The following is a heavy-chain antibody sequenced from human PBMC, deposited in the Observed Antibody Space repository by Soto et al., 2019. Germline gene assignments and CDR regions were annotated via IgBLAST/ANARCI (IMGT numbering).Heavy chain of an antibody. J-gene: IGHJ4*02. Sequence: EVQLLESGGGLVQPGGSLRLSCAASGFTFSSYAMSWVRQAPGKGLEWVSAISGSGGSTDYADSVKGRFTISRDNSKNTLYLQMNSLRAEDTALYYCAKDLVSIFGVAPDYWGQGTLVTVSS. CDR1: GFTFSSYA. CDR3: AKDLVSIFGVAPDY. D-gene: IGHD3-3*01. V-gene: IGHV3-23*01. CDR2: ISGSGGST.